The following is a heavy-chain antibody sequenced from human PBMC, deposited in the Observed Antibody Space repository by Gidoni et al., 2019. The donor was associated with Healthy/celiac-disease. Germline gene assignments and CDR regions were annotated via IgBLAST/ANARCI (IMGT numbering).Heavy chain of an antibody. CDR2: RSYDGSNK. CDR1: GFPFSSHG. D-gene: IGHD6-19*01. J-gene: IGHJ1*01. V-gene: IGHV3-30*18. Sequence: QGKLVAAGGGVVQPGRSRRLSGAASGFPFSSHGMHWVRQATGKGLEGGAVRSYDGSNKYYADSVKGRFTISRDNSKNTLYLQMNSLRAEDTAVYYGAKDSSAGYTAVAGKGGYFQHWGQGTLVTVSS. CDR3: AKDSSAGYTAVAGKGGYFQH.